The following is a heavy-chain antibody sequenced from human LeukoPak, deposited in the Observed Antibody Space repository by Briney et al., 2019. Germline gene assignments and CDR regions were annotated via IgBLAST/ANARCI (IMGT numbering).Heavy chain of an antibody. D-gene: IGHD3-10*01. CDR2: ISSSSSYI. CDR3: ARELVLWFGEVLHHWYFDL. J-gene: IGHJ2*01. Sequence: GGSLRLFCAASGFTFSSYSMNWVRQAPGKGLEWVSSISSSSSYIYYADSVKGRFTISRDNAKNSLYLQMNSLRAEDTAVYYCARELVLWFGEVLHHWYFDLWGRGTLVTVSS. CDR1: GFTFSSYS. V-gene: IGHV3-21*01.